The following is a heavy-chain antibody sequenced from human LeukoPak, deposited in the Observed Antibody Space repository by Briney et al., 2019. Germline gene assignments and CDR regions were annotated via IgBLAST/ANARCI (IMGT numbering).Heavy chain of an antibody. V-gene: IGHV3-33*01. Sequence: GRSLRLSCAASGFIFSNHGIHWVRQAPGKGLEWVAFIWYDGSNKYYADSVKGRFTISRDNSKNTLYLQMNSLRAEDTAVYYCARDGQQDRRYSLDVWGQGTTATVFS. CDR1: GFIFSNHG. D-gene: IGHD6-13*01. CDR3: ARDGQQDRRYSLDV. J-gene: IGHJ6*02. CDR2: IWYDGSNK.